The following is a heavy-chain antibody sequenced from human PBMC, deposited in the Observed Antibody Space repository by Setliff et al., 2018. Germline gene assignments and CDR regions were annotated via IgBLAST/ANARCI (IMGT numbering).Heavy chain of an antibody. CDR2: ISASGDTT. CDR3: AREPSDILTHDY. V-gene: IGHV3-23*01. D-gene: IGHD3-9*01. J-gene: IGHJ4*02. CDR1: GYTSSSYA. Sequence: GGSLRLSCAASGYTSSSYAMTWVRQAPGKGLEWVSIISASGDTTYYADSVKGRFTISRDNAKNSLYLQMNSLRAEDTAVYYCAREPSDILTHDYWGQGTLVTVSS.